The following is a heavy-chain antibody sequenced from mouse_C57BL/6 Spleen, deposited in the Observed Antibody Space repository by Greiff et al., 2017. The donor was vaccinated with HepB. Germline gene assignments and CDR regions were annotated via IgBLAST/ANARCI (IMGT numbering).Heavy chain of an antibody. CDR2: ISNGGGST. Sequence: EVQGVESGGGLVQPGGSLKLSCAASGFTFSDYYMYWVRQTPEKRLEWVAYISNGGGSTYYPDTVKGRFTISRDNAKNTLYLQMSRLKSEDPAMYYCAKAYGYDVDWYFDVWGTGTTVTVSS. D-gene: IGHD2-2*01. CDR1: GFTFSDYY. CDR3: AKAYGYDVDWYFDV. J-gene: IGHJ1*03. V-gene: IGHV5-12*01.